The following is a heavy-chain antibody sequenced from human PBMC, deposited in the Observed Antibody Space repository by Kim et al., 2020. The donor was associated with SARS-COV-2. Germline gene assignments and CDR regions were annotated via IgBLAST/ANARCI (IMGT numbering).Heavy chain of an antibody. CDR1: GFTFSSYA. V-gene: IGHV3-23*01. CDR2: ISGSGGST. J-gene: IGHJ4*02. CDR3: AKEAFGGSGWYVAGPAPFDY. D-gene: IGHD6-19*01. Sequence: GGSLRLSCAASGFTFSSYAMSWVRQAPGKGLEWVSAISGSGGSTYYADSVKGRFTISRDNSKNTLYLQMNSLRAEDTAVYYCAKEAFGGSGWYVAGPAPFDYWGQGTLVTVSS.